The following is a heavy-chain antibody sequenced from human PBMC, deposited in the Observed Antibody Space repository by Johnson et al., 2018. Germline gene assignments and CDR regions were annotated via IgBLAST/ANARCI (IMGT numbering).Heavy chain of an antibody. V-gene: IGHV3-72*01. J-gene: IGHJ3*01. CDR2: TRNKANSYST. CDR3: VREVWQVWA. D-gene: IGHD2-21*01. Sequence: VQLVESGGGLVQPGGSLRLSCAVSGFTFSDHYMDWVRQAPGKGLEWVGRTRNKANSYSTEYAAPLKGRFTISRDESKNSGDLQMNSLRAEDTAVYYCVREVWQVWAWGQGTMVNVSS. CDR1: GFTFSDHY.